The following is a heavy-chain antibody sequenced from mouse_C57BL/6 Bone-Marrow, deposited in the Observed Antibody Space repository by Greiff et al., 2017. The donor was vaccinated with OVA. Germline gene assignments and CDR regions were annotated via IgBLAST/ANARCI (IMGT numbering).Heavy chain of an antibody. D-gene: IGHD1-1*01. CDR1: GYTFTSYW. CDR2: IDPSDSYT. CDR3: AHIYYYGSGAD. Sequence: QVQLQQPGAELVKPGASVKLSCKASGYTFTSYWMQWVKQRPGQGLEWIGEIDPSDSYTNYNQKFKGKATLTVETSSSTAYMQLSSLTSEDSAVYYCAHIYYYGSGADWGQGTLVTVSA. J-gene: IGHJ3*01. V-gene: IGHV1-50*01.